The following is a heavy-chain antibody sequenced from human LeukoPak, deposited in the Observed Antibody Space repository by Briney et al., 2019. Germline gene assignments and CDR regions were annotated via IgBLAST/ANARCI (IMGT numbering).Heavy chain of an antibody. CDR2: IKQDGSEK. CDR1: GFTFSSYL. Sequence: PGGSLRLSCAASGFTFSSYLMSWVRQAPGKGLEWVANIKQDGSEKYYVDSVKGRFTISRDNAKNSLYLQMNSLRAEDTAVYYCARDVLDWGQGTLVTVSP. CDR3: ARDVLD. V-gene: IGHV3-7*01. J-gene: IGHJ1*01.